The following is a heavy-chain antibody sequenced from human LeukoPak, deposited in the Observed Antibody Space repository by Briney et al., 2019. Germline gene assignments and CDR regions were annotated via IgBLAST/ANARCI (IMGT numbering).Heavy chain of an antibody. D-gene: IGHD4-11*01. V-gene: IGHV3-33*06. J-gene: IGHJ5*02. CDR2: IWYDGSNK. Sequence: GGSLRLSCAASGFTFSSYGMHWVRQAPGKGLEWVAVIWYDGSNKYYADSVKGRFIISRDNSKNTLYLQMNSLRAEDTAVYYCAKGTSSLQYHWFDPWGQGTLVTVSS. CDR1: GFTFSSYG. CDR3: AKGTSSLQYHWFDP.